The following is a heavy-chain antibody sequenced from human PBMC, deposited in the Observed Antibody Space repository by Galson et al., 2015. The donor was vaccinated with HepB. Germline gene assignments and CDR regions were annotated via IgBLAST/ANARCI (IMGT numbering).Heavy chain of an antibody. CDR3: ARHSGKWPTSYYYYYYMDV. V-gene: IGHV5-51*01. Sequence: QSGAEVKKPGESLKISCKGSGYSFTSYWIGWVRQMPGKGLEWMGIIYPGDSDTRYSPSFQGQVTISADKSISTAYLQWSSLKASDTAMYYCARHSGKWPTSYYYYYYMDVWGKGNPGHRLL. J-gene: IGHJ6*03. CDR1: GYSFTSYW. CDR2: IYPGDSDT. D-gene: IGHD5-12*01.